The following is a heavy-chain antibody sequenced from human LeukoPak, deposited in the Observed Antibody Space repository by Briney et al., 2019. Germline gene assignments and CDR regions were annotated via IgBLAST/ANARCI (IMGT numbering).Heavy chain of an antibody. D-gene: IGHD5-24*01. CDR1: GFTFSSYW. V-gene: IGHV3-7*01. Sequence: RLSCAASGFTFSSYWMSWVRQAPGKGLEWVANIKQDGSEEYYVDSVKGRFTISRDNAKNSLYLQMNSLRAEDTAVYYCASSRNEMATTYWGQGTLVTVSS. CDR2: IKQDGSEE. J-gene: IGHJ4*02. CDR3: ASSRNEMATTY.